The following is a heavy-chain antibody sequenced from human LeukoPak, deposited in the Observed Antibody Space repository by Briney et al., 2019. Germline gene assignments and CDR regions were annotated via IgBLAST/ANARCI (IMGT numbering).Heavy chain of an antibody. CDR2: ISGSGGST. CDR1: GFTFSSYA. CDR3: AKTTTGYSSGRYPGWPVDY. J-gene: IGHJ4*02. Sequence: GGSLRLSCAASGFTFSSYAMSWVRQAPGRGLEWVSAISGSGGSTYYADSVKGRFTISRDNSKNTVYLQMNSLRAEDTAVYYCAKTTTGYSSGRYPGWPVDYWGQGTLVTVSS. V-gene: IGHV3-23*01. D-gene: IGHD6-19*01.